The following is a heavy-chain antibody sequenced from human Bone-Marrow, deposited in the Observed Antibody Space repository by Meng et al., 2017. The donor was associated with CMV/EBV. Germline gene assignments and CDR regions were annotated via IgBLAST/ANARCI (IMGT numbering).Heavy chain of an antibody. Sequence: GESLKISCAASGFTFSSYGMHWVRQAPGKGLEWAAVISYDGSNKYYADPVNGRFTISRDNSKNTLYLQINSRRAEDTAVYYCARPAYDCWKFDGMDVWGQGTTVTVSS. CDR3: ARPAYDCWKFDGMDV. V-gene: IGHV3-30*19. J-gene: IGHJ6*02. CDR1: GFTFSSYG. CDR2: ISYDGSNK. D-gene: IGHD3-3*01.